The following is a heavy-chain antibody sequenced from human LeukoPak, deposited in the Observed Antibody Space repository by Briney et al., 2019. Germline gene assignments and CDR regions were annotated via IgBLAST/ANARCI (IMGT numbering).Heavy chain of an antibody. CDR3: ARVYYYGSGSFWAFDI. D-gene: IGHD3-10*01. CDR1: GGSVSSGSYY. Sequence: PSETLSLTCTVSGGSVSSGSYYWSWIRQPPGRGLEGIGYIYYSGSTNYNPSLKSRVTISVDTSKNQFSLKLSSVTAADTAVYYCARVYYYGSGSFWAFDIWGQGTMVTVSS. V-gene: IGHV4-61*01. J-gene: IGHJ3*02. CDR2: IYYSGST.